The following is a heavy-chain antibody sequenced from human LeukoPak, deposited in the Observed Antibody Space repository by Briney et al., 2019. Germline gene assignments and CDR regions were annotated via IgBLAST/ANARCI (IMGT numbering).Heavy chain of an antibody. CDR3: ARDRSLGYFDY. J-gene: IGHJ4*02. V-gene: IGHV4-59*01. CDR2: SYYSGST. CDR1: GASIVNYY. Sequence: SETLSLTCTVSGASIVNYYWTWIRQAPGQGLEWLGYSYYSGSTQYNPSLEGRVTISVDTSKNQFSLKLDSVTAADTAVYYCARDRSLGYFDYWGQGTVVTLSS.